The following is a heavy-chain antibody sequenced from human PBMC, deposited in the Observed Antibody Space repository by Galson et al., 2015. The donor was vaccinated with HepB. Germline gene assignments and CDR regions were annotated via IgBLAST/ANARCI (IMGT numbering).Heavy chain of an antibody. CDR3: ATNWMKVAVGDD. Sequence: SLRLSCAPSGTNFNLYAMNWFRQAPGRGPEWVSVIDKDGVSTNYADSVRGRFTMSRDNSRNSVFLQMNSLRGDDTAVYYCATNWMKVAVGDDGGQGTPVTASS. CDR2: IDKDGVST. CDR1: GTNFNLYA. J-gene: IGHJ4*02. D-gene: IGHD1-1*01. V-gene: IGHV3-23*03.